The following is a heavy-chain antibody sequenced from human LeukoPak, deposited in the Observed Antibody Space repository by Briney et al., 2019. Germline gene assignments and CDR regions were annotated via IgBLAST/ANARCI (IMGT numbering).Heavy chain of an antibody. CDR2: IRYDGSNK. J-gene: IGHJ4*02. CDR1: GFTFSSYS. D-gene: IGHD2/OR15-2a*01. Sequence: GGSLRLSCAASGFTFSSYSMHWVRQAPGKGLEWVAFIRYDGSNKYYADSVKGRFTISRDNSKNTLYLQMNSLRAEDTAVYYCAKDRFLLFDYWGQGTLVTVSS. CDR3: AKDRFLLFDY. V-gene: IGHV3-30*02.